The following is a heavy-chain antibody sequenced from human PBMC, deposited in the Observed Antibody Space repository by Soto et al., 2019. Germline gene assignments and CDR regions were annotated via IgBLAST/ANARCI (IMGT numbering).Heavy chain of an antibody. CDR1: GYTFSDYR. V-gene: IGHV5-10-1*01. CDR2: IDSSESYI. CDR3: ANLDFTFGSIDVFDL. D-gene: IGHD3-3*01. Sequence: PGESLKISCQGSGYTFSDYRIRWVRQMPGKGLEWLGTIDSSESYITYSPSIQAHVTISADKSISTAFLRWTSLKSSDSAMYCCANLDFTFGSIDVFDLWGQGTMVTVSS. J-gene: IGHJ3*01.